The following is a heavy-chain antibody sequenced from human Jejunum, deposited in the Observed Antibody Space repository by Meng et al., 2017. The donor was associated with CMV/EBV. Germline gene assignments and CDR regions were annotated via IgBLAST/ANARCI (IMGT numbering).Heavy chain of an antibody. J-gene: IGHJ5*02. Sequence: SCKASGYTFTEYFMWMRQAPGQGLEWVGWINFNSGATNYAQKFQGRVTMTRDMSVSTVYMEMSSLRPDDTAVYYCVAYSGSSFRFDPWGQGTLVTVSS. CDR2: INFNSGAT. CDR1: GYTFTEYF. CDR3: VAYSGSSFRFDP. D-gene: IGHD5-12*01. V-gene: IGHV1-2*02.